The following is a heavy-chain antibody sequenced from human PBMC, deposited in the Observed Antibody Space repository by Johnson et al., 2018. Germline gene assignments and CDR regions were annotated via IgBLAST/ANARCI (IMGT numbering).Heavy chain of an antibody. Sequence: QLVESGGGLVQPGGSLRLSCAASGFTFSSYWMTWVRQAPGKGLEWVANIRKQDGIEKYYVDSVKGRFTISRDNAKNSLYLQMNRLRVEDTAVYYCATEAAVDSAFEIWGQGTMVAVSS. CDR1: GFTFSSYW. D-gene: IGHD6-25*01. V-gene: IGHV3-7*04. CDR2: IRKQDGIEK. CDR3: ATEAAVDSAFEI. J-gene: IGHJ3*02.